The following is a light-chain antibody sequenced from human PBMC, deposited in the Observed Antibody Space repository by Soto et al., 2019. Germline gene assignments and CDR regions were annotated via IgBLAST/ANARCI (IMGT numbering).Light chain of an antibody. CDR3: AAWDDSPARRVV. CDR2: SND. CDR1: SSNIGSNT. J-gene: IGLJ2*01. V-gene: IGLV1-44*01. Sequence: QSVLTQPPSASGTPGQRVTISCSGSSSNIGSNTVNWYQQLPGTAPKLLIYSNDQRPPGVPDRFSGSKSGTSASLAMSGLQSEDEADYYCAAWDDSPARRVVFGGGTKLTVL.